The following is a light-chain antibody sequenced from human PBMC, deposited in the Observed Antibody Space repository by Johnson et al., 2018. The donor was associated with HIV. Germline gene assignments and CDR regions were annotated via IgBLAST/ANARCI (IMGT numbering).Light chain of an antibody. CDR2: ENH. CDR3: GTWDSSLSVYV. V-gene: IGLV1-51*02. CDR1: SSNIEHNY. J-gene: IGLJ1*01. Sequence: QSVLTQPPSVSAAPGQKVTISCSGSSSNIEHNYISWYQQLPGTAPKLLIYENHKRPSGIPDRFSGSKSGTSATLGITGLQTGDEADYYCGTWDSSLSVYVFGTGTKVTVL.